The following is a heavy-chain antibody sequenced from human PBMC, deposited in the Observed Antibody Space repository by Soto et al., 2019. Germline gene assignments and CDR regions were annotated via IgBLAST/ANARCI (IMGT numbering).Heavy chain of an antibody. V-gene: IGHV4-34*01. CDR1: GGSFSGYY. Sequence: SETLSLTCAVYGGSFSGYYWSWIRQPPGKGLEWIGEINHSGSTNYNPSLKSRVTISVDTSKNQFSLKLSSVTAADTAVYYCARGAKPSDGAYYYDSSGYKSYFDYWGQGTLVTVSS. D-gene: IGHD3-22*01. J-gene: IGHJ4*02. CDR3: ARGAKPSDGAYYYDSSGYKSYFDY. CDR2: INHSGST.